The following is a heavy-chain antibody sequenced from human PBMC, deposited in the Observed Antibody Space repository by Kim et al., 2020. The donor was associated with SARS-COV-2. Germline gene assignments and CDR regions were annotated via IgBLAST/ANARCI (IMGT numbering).Heavy chain of an antibody. D-gene: IGHD3-10*01. J-gene: IGHJ3*01. V-gene: IGHV3-23*01. CDR3: VRQVAGSNFDV. Sequence: FSADSVKGVFTISRDNSKNTVYLQLNIVRAEDTATYSCVRQVAGSNFDVWGQGTMVTVSS.